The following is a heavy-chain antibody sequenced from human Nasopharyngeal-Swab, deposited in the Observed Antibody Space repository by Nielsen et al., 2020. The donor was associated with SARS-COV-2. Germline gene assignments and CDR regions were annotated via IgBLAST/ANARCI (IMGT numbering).Heavy chain of an antibody. V-gene: IGHV3-23*01. CDR3: AKVKSGTSYDAFDI. D-gene: IGHD1-26*01. CDR1: GFTFSNYA. Sequence: GESLKISCTASGFTFSNYAMTWVRQAPGKGLEWVSSIRVSGDTTYHADSVKGRFTISRDSSKNTLYLQMNSLRAEDTALYYCAKVKSGTSYDAFDIWGQGTMVTVSS. CDR2: IRVSGDTT. J-gene: IGHJ3*02.